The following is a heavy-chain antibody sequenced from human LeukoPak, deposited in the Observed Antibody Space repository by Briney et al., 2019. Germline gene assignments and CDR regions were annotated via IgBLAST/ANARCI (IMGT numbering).Heavy chain of an antibody. J-gene: IGHJ4*02. CDR3: VSLGYSSSSVRY. V-gene: IGHV3-30*04. CDR2: ISYDGGNK. D-gene: IGHD6-6*01. Sequence: PGGSLRLSCAASGFTFSRSAMHWVRQAPGKGLESVAIISYDGGNKYYADSVKGRFTISRDNSKNTLYLQMNSLRAEDTAVYFCVSLGYSSSSVRYWGQGTLVTVSS. CDR1: GFTFSRSA.